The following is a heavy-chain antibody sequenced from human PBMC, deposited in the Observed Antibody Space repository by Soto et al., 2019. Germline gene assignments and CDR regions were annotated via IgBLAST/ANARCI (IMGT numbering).Heavy chain of an antibody. CDR1: GGSISSYY. V-gene: IGHV4-59*01. J-gene: IGHJ3*02. CDR3: ARARKYDYVWGSYLVGDAFDI. CDR2: IYYSGST. D-gene: IGHD3-16*01. Sequence: LSLTCTVSGGSISSYYWSWIRQPPGKGLEWIGYIYYSGSTNYNPSLKSRVTISVDTSKNQFSLKLSSVTAADTAVYYCARARKYDYVWGSYLVGDAFDIWGQGTMVTVSS.